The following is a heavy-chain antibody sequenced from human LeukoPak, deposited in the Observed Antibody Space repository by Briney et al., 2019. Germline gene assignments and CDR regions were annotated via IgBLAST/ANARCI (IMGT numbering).Heavy chain of an antibody. CDR2: IFYSGST. Sequence: SETLSLTCTVSGGSIRSGDYYWSWIRQPLGKGLEWIGYIFYSGSTYYHPSLKSRVTISVDTSKNQFSLKLSSVTAADTAVYYCARDRISSGYSFDYWGQGSMVAVSS. CDR3: ARDRISSGYSFDY. V-gene: IGHV4-30-4*01. D-gene: IGHD3-22*01. CDR1: GGSIRSGDYY. J-gene: IGHJ4*02.